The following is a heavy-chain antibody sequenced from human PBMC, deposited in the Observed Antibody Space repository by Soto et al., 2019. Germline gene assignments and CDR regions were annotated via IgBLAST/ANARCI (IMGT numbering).Heavy chain of an antibody. Sequence: GWSLRLSCAASGFTFSSYAMSWVRQAPGKGLEWVSAISGGGGSTYYADSVKGRFTISRDNSKNTLYLQMNSLGAEDTAVYYCSSSYYGEVDYWGQGTLVTVSS. CDR2: ISGGGGST. CDR3: SSSYYGEVDY. D-gene: IGHD4-17*01. V-gene: IGHV3-23*01. CDR1: GFTFSSYA. J-gene: IGHJ4*02.